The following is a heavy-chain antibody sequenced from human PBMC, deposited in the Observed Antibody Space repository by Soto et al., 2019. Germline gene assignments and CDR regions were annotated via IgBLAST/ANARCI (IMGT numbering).Heavy chain of an antibody. CDR1: GFTFSSYA. V-gene: IGHV3-23*01. Sequence: GGSLRLSCAASGFTFSSYAMSWVRQAPGKGLEWVSAISGSGGSTYYADSVKGRFTISRDNSKNTLYLQMNSLRAEDTAVYYCVKNLEAYYCDAPDFWGQGTMVTGSS. CDR3: VKNLEAYYCDAPDF. J-gene: IGHJ3*01. D-gene: IGHD3-22*01. CDR2: ISGSGGST.